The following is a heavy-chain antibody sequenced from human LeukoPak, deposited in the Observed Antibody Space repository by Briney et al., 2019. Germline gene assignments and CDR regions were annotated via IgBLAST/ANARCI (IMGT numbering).Heavy chain of an antibody. D-gene: IGHD3-3*01. CDR3: ARDRAVTIFGVVDAPDY. CDR2: INTNTGNP. J-gene: IGHJ4*02. V-gene: IGHV7-4-1*02. Sequence: ASAKVSCKASGYTFTSYAMNWVRQAPGQGLEWMGWINTNTGNPTYAQGFTGRFVFSLDTSVSTAYLQISSLKAEDTAVYYCARDRAVTIFGVVDAPDYWGQGTLVTVSS. CDR1: GYTFTSYA.